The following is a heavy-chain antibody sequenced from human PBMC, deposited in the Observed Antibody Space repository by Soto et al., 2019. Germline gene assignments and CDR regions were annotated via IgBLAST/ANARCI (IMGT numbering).Heavy chain of an antibody. Sequence: ASVKVSCKVSGYTLTELSMHWVRQAPGKGLEWMGGFDPEDGETIYAQKFQGRATMTEDTSTDTAYMELSSLRSDDTAVYYCSWDGITLAGSYDYWGQGTLVTVSS. CDR1: GYTLTELS. J-gene: IGHJ4*02. D-gene: IGHD1-20*01. V-gene: IGHV1-24*01. CDR2: FDPEDGET. CDR3: SWDGITLAGSYDY.